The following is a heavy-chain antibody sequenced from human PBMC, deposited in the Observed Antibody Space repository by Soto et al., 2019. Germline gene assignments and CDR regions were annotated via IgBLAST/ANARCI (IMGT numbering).Heavy chain of an antibody. V-gene: IGHV3-23*01. D-gene: IGHD6-6*01. CDR1: GFRFTSHA. CDR2: ISGSGAIT. Sequence: EVKLLESGGRLVKPGGPLRLSCAASGFRFTSHAMSWVRQAPGKGLEWVSAISGSGAITYYADSVKGRFTISRDNSKNTLFLQMNSLRAEDTALYYCAKDGEFSGSSGPFYFGSRGQGTLVTVSA. CDR3: AKDGEFSGSSGPFYFGS. J-gene: IGHJ4*02.